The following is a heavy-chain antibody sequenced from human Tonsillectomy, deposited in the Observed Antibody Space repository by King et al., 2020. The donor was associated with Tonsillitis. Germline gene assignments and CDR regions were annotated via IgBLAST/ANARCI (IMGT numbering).Heavy chain of an antibody. CDR2: ISYSGST. Sequence: QLQESGPGLVKPSQTLSLTCTVSGGSISSAGYYWSWIRQHPGKGLEWIGYISYSGSTYYNPSLKSRVMISVNTSKNHYSLKVSSVNAADTAVYYCASTAPPNYYYYMDV. CDR3: ASTAPPNYYYYMDV. D-gene: IGHD4-17*01. J-gene: IGHJ6*03. V-gene: IGHV4-31*03. CDR1: GGSISSAGYY.